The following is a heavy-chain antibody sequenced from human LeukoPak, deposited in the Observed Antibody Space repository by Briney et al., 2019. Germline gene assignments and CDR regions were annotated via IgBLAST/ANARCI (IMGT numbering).Heavy chain of an antibody. D-gene: IGHD6-6*01. Sequence: GSLRLSCAASGFTFSSYEMNWVRQAPGKGLEWVSYISSSGSTIYYADSVKGRFTISRDNAKNSLYLQMDSLRAEDTAVYYCGRGPSSPLTHWGQGTLVTVSS. CDR1: GFTFSSYE. V-gene: IGHV3-48*03. CDR3: GRGPSSPLTH. J-gene: IGHJ4*02. CDR2: ISSSGSTI.